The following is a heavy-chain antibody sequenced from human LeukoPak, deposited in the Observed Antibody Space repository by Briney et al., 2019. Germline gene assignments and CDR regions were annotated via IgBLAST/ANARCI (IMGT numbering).Heavy chain of an antibody. CDR1: GLTFSDYY. D-gene: IGHD3-3*01. CDR3: ARVFEDVPQFDY. Sequence: GGSLRLSCAASGLTFSDYYMSWIRQAPGKGLEWVSYISSSGSTIYYADSVKGRFTISRDNAKNSLYLQMNSLRAEDTAVYYCARVFEDVPQFDYWGQGTLVTVSS. V-gene: IGHV3-11*01. J-gene: IGHJ4*02. CDR2: ISSSGSTI.